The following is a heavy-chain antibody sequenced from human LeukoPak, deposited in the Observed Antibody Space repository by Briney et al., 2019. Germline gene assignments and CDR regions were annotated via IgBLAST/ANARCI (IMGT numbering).Heavy chain of an antibody. J-gene: IGHJ4*02. CDR1: GFTFSSYA. V-gene: IGHV3-48*02. CDR2: ISRSSSSM. CDR3: VRGATVTSPFDY. Sequence: PGGSLRLSCVASGFTFSSYAMNWVRQAPGRGLEWVSYISRSSSSMYYADSVKGRFIISRDNAKNSLYLQMNSLRDEDTAVYYCVRGATVTSPFDYWGQGTLVTVSS. D-gene: IGHD4-17*01.